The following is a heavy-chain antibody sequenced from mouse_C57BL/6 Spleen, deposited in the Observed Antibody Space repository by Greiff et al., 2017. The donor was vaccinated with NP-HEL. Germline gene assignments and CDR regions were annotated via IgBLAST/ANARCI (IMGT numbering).Heavy chain of an antibody. J-gene: IGHJ4*01. V-gene: IGHV1-42*01. CDR1: GYSFTGYY. CDR2: INPSTGGT. Sequence: VQLQQSGPELVKPGASVKISCKASGYSFTGYYMNWVKQSPEKSLEWIGEINPSTGGTTYNQKFKAKATLTVDKSSSTAYMQLKSLTSEDSAVYYCARLGATEDYAMDYWGQGTSVTVSS. CDR3: ARLGATEDYAMDY. D-gene: IGHD4-1*02.